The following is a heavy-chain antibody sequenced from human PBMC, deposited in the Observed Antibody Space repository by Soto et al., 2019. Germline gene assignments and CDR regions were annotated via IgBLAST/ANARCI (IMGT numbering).Heavy chain of an antibody. J-gene: IGHJ4*02. CDR1: GYTFTSYY. V-gene: IGHV1-46*03. D-gene: IGHD3-3*01. Sequence: ASVKVSCKASGYTFTSYYMHWVRQAPGQGLEWMGIINPSGGSTSYAQKFQGRVTMTRDTSTSTVYMELSSLRSEDTAVYYCARDFTIFGLVTTTHYFDYWGQGSRVTVSS. CDR3: ARDFTIFGLVTTTHYFDY. CDR2: INPSGGST.